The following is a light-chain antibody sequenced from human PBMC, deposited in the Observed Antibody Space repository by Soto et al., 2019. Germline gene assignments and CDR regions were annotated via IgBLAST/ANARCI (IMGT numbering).Light chain of an antibody. J-gene: IGKJ5*01. Sequence: DIQMTQSPSSLSASVGDRVTITCQASHDIGTYLNWYQQKPGRAPKLLIFEASNLETGVPPRFSGSVSGTEGTFTVSNLKKEDGSSYYCQQYDNLTITFGQGTRLEIK. CDR2: EAS. CDR1: HDIGTY. V-gene: IGKV1-33*01. CDR3: QQYDNLTIT.